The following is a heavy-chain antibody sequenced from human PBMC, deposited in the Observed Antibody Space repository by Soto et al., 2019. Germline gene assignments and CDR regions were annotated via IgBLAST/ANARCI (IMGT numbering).Heavy chain of an antibody. D-gene: IGHD3-16*02. CDR1: GGSISSGGYY. Sequence: SETLSLTCTVSGGSISSGGYYWSWIRQHPGKGLEWIGYIYYSGSTYYNPSLKSRVTISVDTSKNQFSLKLSSVTAADTAVYYCASLVWGSYRRTIFDYWGQGTLVTVSS. V-gene: IGHV4-31*03. J-gene: IGHJ4*02. CDR2: IYYSGST. CDR3: ASLVWGSYRRTIFDY.